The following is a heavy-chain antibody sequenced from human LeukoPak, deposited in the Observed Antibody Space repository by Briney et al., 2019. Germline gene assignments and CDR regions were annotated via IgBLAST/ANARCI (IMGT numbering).Heavy chain of an antibody. D-gene: IGHD6-19*01. CDR3: ARDVDSSGWYWYHWFDP. CDR1: GGSISSYY. J-gene: IGHJ5*02. V-gene: IGHV4-4*07. Sequence: SETLSLTCTVSGGSISSYYWSWIRQPAGKGLGWIGRIYTSGSTNYNPSLKSRVTMSVDTSKNQFSLKLSSVTAADTAVYYCARDVDSSGWYWYHWFDPWGQGTLVTVSS. CDR2: IYTSGST.